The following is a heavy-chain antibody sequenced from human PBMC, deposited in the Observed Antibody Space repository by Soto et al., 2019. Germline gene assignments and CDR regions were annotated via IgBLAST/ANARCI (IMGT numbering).Heavy chain of an antibody. Sequence: ASVKVSCKASGYTFTSYDISWVRQAPGQGLEWMGWMNPKSGNTNLAQNFQGRLTMTRNTSTSTAYMELSSLKTDDTAVYYCAPAVGRDGSSWYMGGYDHWG. CDR3: APAVGRDGSSWYMGGYDH. V-gene: IGHV1-8*01. CDR1: GYTFTSYD. CDR2: MNPKSGNT. J-gene: IGHJ5*02. D-gene: IGHD6-13*01.